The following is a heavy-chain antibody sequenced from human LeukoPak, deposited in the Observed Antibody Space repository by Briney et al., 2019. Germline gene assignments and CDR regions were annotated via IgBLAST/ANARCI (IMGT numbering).Heavy chain of an antibody. CDR2: IGNDGRMM. V-gene: IGHV3-48*03. CDR1: GFTLSSHP. D-gene: IGHD3-22*01. Sequence: GGSLRLSCAASGFTLSSHPMNWVRQAPGKGLEWVSYIGNDGRMMYYADSVKGRFTISRDNAKNSLYLQMNSLRAEDTAVYYCARHLEHYYDSGGSVLWFDPWGQGTLVTVSS. CDR3: ARHLEHYYDSGGSVLWFDP. J-gene: IGHJ5*02.